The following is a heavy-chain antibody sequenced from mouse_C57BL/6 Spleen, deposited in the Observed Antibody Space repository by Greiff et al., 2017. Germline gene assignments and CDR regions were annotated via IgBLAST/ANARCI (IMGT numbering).Heavy chain of an antibody. D-gene: IGHD2-2*01. CDR2: IYPGDGDT. CDR1: GYAFSSYW. CDR3: ARSMVYGGFAY. J-gene: IGHJ3*01. Sequence: VQGVESGAELVKPGASVKISCKASGYAFSSYWMNWVKQRPGKGLEWIGQIYPGDGDTNYNGKFKGKATLTADKSSRTAYMQLSSLTSEDSAVYFCARSMVYGGFAYWGQGTLVTVSA. V-gene: IGHV1-80*01.